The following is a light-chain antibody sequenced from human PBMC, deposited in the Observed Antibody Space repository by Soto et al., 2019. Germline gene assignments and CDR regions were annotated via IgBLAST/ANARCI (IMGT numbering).Light chain of an antibody. CDR2: EVS. V-gene: IGLV2-8*01. J-gene: IGLJ1*01. CDR3: SSYAGTPFV. Sequence: QSVLTQPPSASGSPGQSVTISCTGTSSDVGRYNYVSWYQQHPGKAPKLMISEVSKRASGVPDRFSGSKSGNTASLTVSGLQAEDEADYYCSSYAGTPFVFGTGTKVTVL. CDR1: SSDVGRYNY.